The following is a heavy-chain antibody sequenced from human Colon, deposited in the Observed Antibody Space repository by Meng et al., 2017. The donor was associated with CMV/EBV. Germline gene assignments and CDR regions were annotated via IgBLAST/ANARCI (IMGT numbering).Heavy chain of an antibody. CDR2: ISSGGQTI. V-gene: IGHV3-48*03. Sequence: GGSLRLSCSASGFNFRSFEMNWVRQAPGKGLEWVVYISSGGQTIHYADSVKGRFTISRDNTNNSLYLHMTSLRADDTAGYYCARDPSLITISGVVTYGMDVWGPGTTVTVSS. CDR3: ARDPSLITISGVVTYGMDV. J-gene: IGHJ6*02. CDR1: GFNFRSFE. D-gene: IGHD3-3*01.